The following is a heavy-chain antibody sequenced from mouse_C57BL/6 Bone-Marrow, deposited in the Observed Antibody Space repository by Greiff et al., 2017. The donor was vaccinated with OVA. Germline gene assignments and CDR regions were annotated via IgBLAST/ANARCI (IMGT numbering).Heavy chain of an antibody. D-gene: IGHD1-1*01. V-gene: IGHV1-81*01. Sequence: VQLQQSGAELARPGASVKLSCKASGYTFTSYGISWVKQRTGQGLEWVGEIYPRSGYTYYNEKFKGKATLTADKSSSTAYMELRSLTSEDSAVYFGARGEDYYGSSPRWYFDVWGTGTTVTVSS. CDR2: IYPRSGYT. J-gene: IGHJ1*03. CDR3: ARGEDYYGSSPRWYFDV. CDR1: GYTFTSYG.